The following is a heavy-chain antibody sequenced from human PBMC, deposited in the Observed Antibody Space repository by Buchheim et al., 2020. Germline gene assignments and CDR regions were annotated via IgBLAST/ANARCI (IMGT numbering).Heavy chain of an antibody. Sequence: QVRLQPSDPGLLKPSETLALTCSVSGGTTGAYHWSWIRQPPGKGLEWIACVHETGTTNYSPSVNSRATVSLDTSTNQFPLHLKSVVAADTAVYYCARQVGSAVHYYGMDVWGPGTT. V-gene: IGHV4-59*01. CDR1: GGTTGAYH. CDR2: VHETGTT. CDR3: ARQVGSAVHYYGMDV. D-gene: IGHD3-10*01. J-gene: IGHJ6*02.